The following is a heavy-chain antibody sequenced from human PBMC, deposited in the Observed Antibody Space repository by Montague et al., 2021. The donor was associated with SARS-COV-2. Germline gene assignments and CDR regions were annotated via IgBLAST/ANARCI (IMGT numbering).Heavy chain of an antibody. CDR2: IFYTGSA. J-gene: IGHJ4*02. Sequence: SETLSLTCTVSSDSVSSGQYFWTWIRQPPGKGLEWFGYIFYTGSANYNPSLKSRVTISVDTSNNQFSLKLKSMSAADTAVYYCARVGNYLGVYWGQGILVTVSS. V-gene: IGHV4-61*01. D-gene: IGHD3-10*01. CDR1: SDSVSSGQYF. CDR3: ARVGNYLGVY.